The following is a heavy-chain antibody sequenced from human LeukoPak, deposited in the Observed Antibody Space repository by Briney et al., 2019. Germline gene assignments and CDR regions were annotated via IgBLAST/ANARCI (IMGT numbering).Heavy chain of an antibody. CDR3: ARGVRRRPDAFDI. V-gene: IGHV3-66*01. J-gene: IGHJ3*02. CDR1: GFTVSSNY. D-gene: IGHD6-25*01. CDR2: IYSGGST. Sequence: GGSLRLSCAASGFTVSSNYMSWVRQAPGKGLEWVSVIYSGGSTYYADSVKGRFTISGDNSKNTLYLQMNSLRAEDTAVYYCARGVRRRPDAFDIWGQGTMVTVSS.